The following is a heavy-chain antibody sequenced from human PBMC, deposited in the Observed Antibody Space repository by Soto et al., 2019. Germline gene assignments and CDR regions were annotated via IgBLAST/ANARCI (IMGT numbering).Heavy chain of an antibody. CDR2: IYYSGST. D-gene: IGHD3-10*01. Sequence: SETLSLTCTVSGGSISSSSYYWGWIRQPPGKGLEWIGSIYYSGSTYYNPSLKSRVTISVDTSKNQFSLKLSSVTAADTAVYYCAITSMVRGVIQDYWGQGTLVTVSS. CDR1: GGSISSSSYY. CDR3: AITSMVRGVIQDY. J-gene: IGHJ4*02. V-gene: IGHV4-39*01.